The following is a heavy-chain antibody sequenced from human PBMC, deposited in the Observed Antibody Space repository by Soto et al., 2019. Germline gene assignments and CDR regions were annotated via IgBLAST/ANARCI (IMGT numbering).Heavy chain of an antibody. CDR2: ISAYNGNT. V-gene: IGHV1-18*01. J-gene: IGHJ4*01. CDR1: GYTVTSYG. D-gene: IGHD6-13*01. Sequence: QVPLVQSGAEVKKPGASVKVSCKASGYTVTSYGISWVRQAPGQGLEWMGWISAYNGNTNYAQKLQGRVTMTTDTSTSTAYMQLRSLRCDDTAVYYCARGTTEAAAGTFLDYWGQGTLVTVSS. CDR3: ARGTTEAAAGTFLDY.